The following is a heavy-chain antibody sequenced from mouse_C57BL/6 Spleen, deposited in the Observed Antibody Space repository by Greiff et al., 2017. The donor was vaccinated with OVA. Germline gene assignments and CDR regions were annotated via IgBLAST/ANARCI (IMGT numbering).Heavy chain of an antibody. CDR3: ASPYGFCWYFEV. CDR2: IHPNSGST. J-gene: IGHJ1*03. D-gene: IGHD2-2*01. CDR1: GYTFTSYW. Sequence: QVQLQQPGAELVKPGASVKLSCKASGYTFTSYWMHWVKQRPGQGLEWIGMIHPNSGSTNYNEKFKSKATLTVDKSSSTAYMQLSSLTSEDSAVYYCASPYGFCWYFEVWGTGTTVTVSS. V-gene: IGHV1-64*01.